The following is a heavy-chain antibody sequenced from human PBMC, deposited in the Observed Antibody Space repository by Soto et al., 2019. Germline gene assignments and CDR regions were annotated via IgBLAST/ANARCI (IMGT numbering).Heavy chain of an antibody. Sequence: SETLSLTCAVSGDSISRSYWWSWVRQLPGKGLEWIGEIYHSGSTIYNPSLQSRVTLSVDKSKNEFSLKMSSVTDADTAVYFCVRYRRGTGWYYLDYWGQGTLVTVSS. CDR3: VRYRRGTGWYYLDY. CDR1: GDSISRSYW. D-gene: IGHD6-19*01. J-gene: IGHJ4*02. V-gene: IGHV4-4*02. CDR2: IYHSGST.